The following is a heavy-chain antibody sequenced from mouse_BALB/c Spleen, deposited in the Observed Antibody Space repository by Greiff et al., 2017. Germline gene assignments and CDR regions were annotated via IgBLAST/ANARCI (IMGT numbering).Heavy chain of an antibody. CDR2: INPGSGGT. CDR3: ARGDYRYNYYAMDY. D-gene: IGHD2-14*01. J-gene: IGHJ4*01. Sequence: VQLQQSGAELVRPGTSVKVSCKASGYAFTNYLIEWVKQRPGQGLEWIGVINPGSGGTNYNEKFKGKATLSADKSSSTAYMQLSSLTSDDSAVYFCARGDYRYNYYAMDYWGQGTSVTVSS. CDR1: GYAFTNYL. V-gene: IGHV1-54*01.